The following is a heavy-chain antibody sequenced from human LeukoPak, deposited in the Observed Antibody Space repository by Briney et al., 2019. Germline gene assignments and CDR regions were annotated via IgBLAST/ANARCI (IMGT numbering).Heavy chain of an antibody. CDR3: ARDRLVSGIAAAGAYYYYGMDV. D-gene: IGHD6-13*01. CDR2: INTNTGNP. J-gene: IGHJ6*02. Sequence: ASVKVSCKASGYTFTSYAMNWVRQAPGQGLEWMGWINTNTGNPTYAQGFTGRFVFSLDTSVSTAYLQISSLKAEDTAVYYCARDRLVSGIAAAGAYYYYGMDVWGQGTTVTVSS. V-gene: IGHV7-4-1*02. CDR1: GYTFTSYA.